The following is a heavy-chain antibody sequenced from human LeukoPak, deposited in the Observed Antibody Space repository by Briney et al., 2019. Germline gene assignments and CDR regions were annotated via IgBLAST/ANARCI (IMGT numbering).Heavy chain of an antibody. Sequence: PRGSLRLSCAASGFTFSSYWMHWVRHAPGKGLMWVSRINSDGTSTTYADSVKGRFTISRDNAKNTLYLQMNSLRAEDTAVYHCARSYNYGDVFNYWGQGTLVTVSS. D-gene: IGHD4-17*01. CDR3: ARSYNYGDVFNY. CDR1: GFTFSSYW. J-gene: IGHJ4*02. V-gene: IGHV3-74*01. CDR2: INSDGTST.